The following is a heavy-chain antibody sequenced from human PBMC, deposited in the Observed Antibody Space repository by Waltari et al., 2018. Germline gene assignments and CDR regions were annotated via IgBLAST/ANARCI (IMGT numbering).Heavy chain of an antibody. CDR2: IWYGGSKK. CDR3: ARDQYGESFYYAMNV. Sequence: EKLVESGGGVVQSGRSLKLTCKASGCSFINTGIHWVRQATGKGLEWVAIIWYGGSKKYYADSVKGRFDISRDNSRNTLYLQMDSLRAEDTAVYFCARDQYGESFYYAMNVWGQGTAVTVSS. CDR1: GCSFINTG. V-gene: IGHV3-33*01. D-gene: IGHD1-26*01. J-gene: IGHJ6*02.